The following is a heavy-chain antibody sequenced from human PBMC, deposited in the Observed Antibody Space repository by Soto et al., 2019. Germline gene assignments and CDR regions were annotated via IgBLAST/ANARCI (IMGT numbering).Heavy chain of an antibody. CDR3: ARIRCSGGSCYSHYYYYGMDV. V-gene: IGHV4-31*03. CDR2: IYYGGST. CDR1: GGSISSGGYY. Sequence: QVQLQESGPGLVKPSQTLSLTCTVSGGSISSGGYYWSWIRQHPGKGLGWIGYIYYGGSTYYNPSLKSRVTISVDTSKNQFSLKLSSVTAADTAVYYCARIRCSGGSCYSHYYYYGMDVWGQGTTVTVSS. D-gene: IGHD2-15*01. J-gene: IGHJ6*02.